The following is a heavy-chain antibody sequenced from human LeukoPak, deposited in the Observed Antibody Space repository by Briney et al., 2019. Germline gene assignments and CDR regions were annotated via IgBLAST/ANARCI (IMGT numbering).Heavy chain of an antibody. CDR2: INPNSGGT. CDR1: GYTFTGYY. D-gene: IGHD1-1*01. V-gene: IGHV1-2*02. Sequence: AASVKVSCKASGYTFTGYYMHWVRQAPGQGLEWMGWINPNSGGTNYAQKFQGRVTMTRDTSISTAYMELSRLRSDDTAVYYCAREVQLERLGFGKEGSAFDYWGQGTLVTVSS. J-gene: IGHJ4*02. CDR3: AREVQLERLGFGKEGSAFDY.